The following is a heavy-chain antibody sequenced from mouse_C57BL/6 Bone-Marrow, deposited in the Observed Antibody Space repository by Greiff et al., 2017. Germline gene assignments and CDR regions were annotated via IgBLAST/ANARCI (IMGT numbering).Heavy chain of an antibody. CDR1: GFNIKDYY. J-gene: IGHJ4*01. V-gene: IGHV14-4*01. CDR3: ASWVGY. CDR2: IDPENGDT. Sequence: EVQLQQSGAELVRPGASVKLSCTASGFNIKDYYMHWVKQRPEQGLEWIGCIDPENGDTKYASKFQGQATITADKSSSTAYLQLSSLTSEDTAVYYCASWVGYWGQGTSLTVSS.